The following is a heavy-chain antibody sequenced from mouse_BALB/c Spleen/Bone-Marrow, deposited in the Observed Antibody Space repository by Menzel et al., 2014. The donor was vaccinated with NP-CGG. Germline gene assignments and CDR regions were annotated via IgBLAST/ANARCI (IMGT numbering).Heavy chain of an antibody. V-gene: IGHV6-6*01. CDR3: TSYYGYY. CDR1: GFTFSDAW. J-gene: IGHJ2*01. D-gene: IGHD1-2*01. CDR2: IRNKANNLAA. Sequence: EVKLVESGGGLVQPGGSMKLSCAASGFTFSDAWMDWVRQSPEKGLEWVAEIRNKANNLAAYFSESVKGRFSISRDDSKSSVYLQMNILRPEETGIYYCTSYYGYYWGQGTTLTVSS.